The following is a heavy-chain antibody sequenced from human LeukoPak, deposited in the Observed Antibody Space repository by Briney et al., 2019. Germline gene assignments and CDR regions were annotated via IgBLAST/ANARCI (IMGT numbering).Heavy chain of an antibody. Sequence: SETLSLTCTVSGDSISNYYWSWIRQPPGKGLEWIGYVYYSGSTNYNPSLKSRVTISVDTSKNQFSLKLSSVTAADTAVYYCARASLSGSEFDYWGQGTLVTVSS. V-gene: IGHV4-59*08. D-gene: IGHD1-26*01. CDR1: GDSISNYY. CDR3: ARASLSGSEFDY. CDR2: VYYSGST. J-gene: IGHJ4*02.